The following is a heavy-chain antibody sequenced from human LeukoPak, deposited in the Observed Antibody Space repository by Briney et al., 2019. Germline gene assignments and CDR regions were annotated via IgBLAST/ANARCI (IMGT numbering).Heavy chain of an antibody. CDR3: ARADSVPAGDYHYWYMDV. D-gene: IGHD2-2*01. CDR1: GFTLTDY. Sequence: GASVKVSCEASGFTLTDYIHWVRQDPRQGLQWMGWIKPNSGDTDYAQKFQGRVTMTRDTSISTVYMELSSLRSDDTAVYYCARADSVPAGDYHYWYMDVWGKGTTVTVSS. J-gene: IGHJ6*03. CDR2: IKPNSGDT. V-gene: IGHV1-2*02.